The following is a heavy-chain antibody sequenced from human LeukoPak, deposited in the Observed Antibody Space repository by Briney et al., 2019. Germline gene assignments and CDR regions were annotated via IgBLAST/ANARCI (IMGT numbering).Heavy chain of an antibody. D-gene: IGHD6-13*01. CDR3: AKARSSNWSFDY. J-gene: IGHJ4*02. CDR1: GFNFRKYG. CDR2: ISSTGSYI. Sequence: GGSLRLSCDASGFNFRKYGMTWVRQAPGKGLEWVSSISSTGSYIYYDDLVKGRFTISRDNAKNSLYLQMNSLRVEDTAIYYCAKARSSNWSFDYWGQGTLVTVSS. V-gene: IGHV3-21*01.